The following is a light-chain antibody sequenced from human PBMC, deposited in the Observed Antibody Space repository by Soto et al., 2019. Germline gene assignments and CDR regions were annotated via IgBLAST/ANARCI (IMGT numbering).Light chain of an antibody. CDR1: QIGLFTSSNKNF. CDR2: WAS. J-gene: IGKJ1*01. V-gene: IGKV4-1*01. Sequence: DTVMTQSPDSLAVSLGESATINCKSSQIGLFTSSNKNFLTWYQQKPGQPPKLLIYWASTRESGVPDRFSGSGSGTNFTLTISSLQAEDVAVYYCQQYYTTPWTFGQGTKVDIK. CDR3: QQYYTTPWT.